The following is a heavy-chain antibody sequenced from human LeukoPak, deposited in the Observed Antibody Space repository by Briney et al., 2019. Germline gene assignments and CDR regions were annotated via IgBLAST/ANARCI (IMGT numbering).Heavy chain of an antibody. J-gene: IGHJ4*02. V-gene: IGHV3-53*05. D-gene: IGHD2-8*01. CDR1: GFTVSSSY. Sequence: GGSLRLSCAASGFTVSSSYMSWVRQAPGKGLEWVSVIYSGGSTYYADSVKGRFTISRDNSKSTLYLQMNSLRDDDSAAYFCARVYLERLTAGYFDHWGQGTQVTVSP. CDR3: ARVYLERLTAGYFDH. CDR2: IYSGGST.